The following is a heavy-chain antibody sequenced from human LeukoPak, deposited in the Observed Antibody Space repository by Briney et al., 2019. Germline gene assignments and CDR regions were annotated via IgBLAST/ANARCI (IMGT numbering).Heavy chain of an antibody. J-gene: IGHJ4*02. Sequence: SETLSLTCTVSGVSTSSAIYYWSWIRQHPGKGLEWIGYIYFSGSTYYNPSLKSRVTMSIDTSKNQFSLKLTSVTAADTAVYYCARTPLDHDSTGRPRPRDDYWGQGTLVTVSS. D-gene: IGHD3-22*01. V-gene: IGHV4-31*03. CDR3: ARTPLDHDSTGRPRPRDDY. CDR1: GVSTSSAIYY. CDR2: IYFSGST.